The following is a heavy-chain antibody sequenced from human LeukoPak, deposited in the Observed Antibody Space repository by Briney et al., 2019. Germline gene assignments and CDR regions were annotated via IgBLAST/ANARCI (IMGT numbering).Heavy chain of an antibody. CDR3: ARDHYYDGRGRFDP. CDR1: GGSFTDYY. CDR2: VYFDGGT. V-gene: IGHV4-39*07. Sequence: SETLSLTCTVSGGSFTDYYWGWIRQPPGKGLEWIGSVYFDGGTHYNPSLPSRVTISVDTSKNQFSLRLSSVTAADTALYYCARDHYYDGRGRFDPWGQGTLVTVSS. J-gene: IGHJ5*02. D-gene: IGHD3-16*01.